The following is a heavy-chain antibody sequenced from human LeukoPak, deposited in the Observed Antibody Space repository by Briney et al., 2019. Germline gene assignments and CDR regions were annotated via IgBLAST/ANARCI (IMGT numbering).Heavy chain of an antibody. CDR2: IYYSGST. CDR1: GGSISSGGYY. Sequence: TLSLTCTVSGGSISSGGYYWSRIRQHPGKGLEWIGYIYYSGSTYYNPSLKSRVTISVDTSKNQFSLKLSSVTAADTAVYYCARATLITMVRGVPYYYYYGMDVWGQGTTVTVSS. D-gene: IGHD3-10*01. V-gene: IGHV4-31*03. J-gene: IGHJ6*02. CDR3: ARATLITMVRGVPYYYYYGMDV.